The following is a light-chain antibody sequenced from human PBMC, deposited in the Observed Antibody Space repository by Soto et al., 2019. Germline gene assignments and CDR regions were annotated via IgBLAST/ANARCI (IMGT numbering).Light chain of an antibody. CDR3: SSYTSTTPYV. Sequence: QSVLTQPASVSGSPGQSITISCTGTTSDVGGYNYVSWYQQHPGKATKLMIYDVNKRPSGVSNRFSGSKSGNTASLTFSGLQARDEADYYCSSYTSTTPYVFGTGTKVTVL. CDR1: TSDVGGYNY. J-gene: IGLJ1*01. V-gene: IGLV2-14*01. CDR2: DVN.